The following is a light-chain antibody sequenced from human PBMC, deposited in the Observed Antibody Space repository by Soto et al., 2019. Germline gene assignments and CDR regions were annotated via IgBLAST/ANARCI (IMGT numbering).Light chain of an antibody. CDR1: QGIRND. J-gene: IGKJ4*01. CDR3: QQHSNSPLT. Sequence: DINLTQSPSSMSTSLGYRFNITCRASQGIRNDLGWYEQKPGKAPKRLIYAASSLQSGVPSRFRGSGSGTDVTLTISSLEPEDCEVYYCQQHSNSPLTFGGGTNMDI. V-gene: IGKV1-17*01. CDR2: AAS.